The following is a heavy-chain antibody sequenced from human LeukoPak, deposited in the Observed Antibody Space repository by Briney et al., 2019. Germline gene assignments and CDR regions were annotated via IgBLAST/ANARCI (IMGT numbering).Heavy chain of an antibody. D-gene: IGHD3-22*01. CDR1: GGSFSGYY. V-gene: IGHV4-34*01. J-gene: IGHJ2*01. Sequence: SETLSLTCAVYGGSFSGYYWSWIRQPPGKGLEWIGEINHSGSTNYNPSLKSRVTISVDTSKNQFSLKLSSVTAADTAMYYCATYDSSGYYPYWYFDLWGRGTLVTVSS. CDR2: INHSGST. CDR3: ATYDSSGYYPYWYFDL.